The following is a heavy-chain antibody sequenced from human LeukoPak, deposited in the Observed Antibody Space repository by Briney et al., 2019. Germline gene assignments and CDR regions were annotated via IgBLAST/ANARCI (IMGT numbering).Heavy chain of an antibody. CDR3: ARAMKGIVVAYDAFDI. CDR1: GGSITSGTYY. Sequence: PSETLSLTCTVSGGSITSGTYYWSWIRQPAGKGLEWIGRIYTSGSTNYNPSLKSRVTISVDTSKNQFSLKLSSVTAADTAVYYCARAMKGIVVAYDAFDIWGQGTMVTVSS. D-gene: IGHD3-22*01. J-gene: IGHJ3*02. CDR2: IYTSGST. V-gene: IGHV4-61*02.